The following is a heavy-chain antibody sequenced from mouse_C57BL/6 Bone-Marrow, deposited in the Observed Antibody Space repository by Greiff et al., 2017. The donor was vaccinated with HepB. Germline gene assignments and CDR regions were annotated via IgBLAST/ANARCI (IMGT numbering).Heavy chain of an antibody. D-gene: IGHD1-1*01. CDR3: ARGYYYGSFDY. CDR1: GFTFSDYY. Sequence: EVQLVESEGGLVQPGSSMKLSCTASGFTFSDYYMAWVRQVPEKGLEWVANINYDGSSTYYLDSLKSRFIISRDNAKNILYLQMSSLKSEDTATYYCARGYYYGSFDYWGQGTTLTVSS. J-gene: IGHJ2*01. V-gene: IGHV5-16*01. CDR2: INYDGSST.